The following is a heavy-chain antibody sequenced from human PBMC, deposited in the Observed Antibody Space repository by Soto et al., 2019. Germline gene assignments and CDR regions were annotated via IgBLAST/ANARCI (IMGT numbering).Heavy chain of an antibody. CDR3: SKNGTTWFAS. Sequence: QVQLVQSGPELKKPGASVKVSCKTSGYSFHNSGISWVRQAPGQGLERMGWISVLNGYAHYGQKFQGRVIMTADTFTSTAYMELRGLRSDDTAMYYCSKNGTTWFASWGQGTPVTVSS. CDR1: GYSFHNSG. J-gene: IGHJ5*01. CDR2: ISVLNGYA. V-gene: IGHV1-18*01. D-gene: IGHD1-1*01.